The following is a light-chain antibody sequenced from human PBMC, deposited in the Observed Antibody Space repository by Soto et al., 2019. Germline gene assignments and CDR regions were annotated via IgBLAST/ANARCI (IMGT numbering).Light chain of an antibody. CDR2: KAS. CDR1: QSISTW. CDR3: QQCNSYSPT. J-gene: IGKJ1*01. Sequence: DIQMTQSPSTLSASVGDRVTITCRASQSISTWLAWYQQEPGKAPKLLIHKASSLQSGVPSRFSGSGSGTDFTLTISSLHPDDFATYYCQQCNSYSPTFGKGTRVEIK. V-gene: IGKV1-5*03.